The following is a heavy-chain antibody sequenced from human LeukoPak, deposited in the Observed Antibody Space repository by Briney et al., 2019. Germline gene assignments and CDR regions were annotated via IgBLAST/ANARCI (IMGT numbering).Heavy chain of an antibody. CDR1: GYTFTSYY. CDR3: ARAATNDAFDI. D-gene: IGHD2-15*01. Sequence: ASVKVSCKASGYTFTSYYMHWVRQAPGQGLEWMGIINPSGGSTSYAQKFQGRVTTTRDTSTSTVYMELSSLRSEDTAVYYCARAATNDAFDIWGQGTMVTVSS. J-gene: IGHJ3*02. CDR2: INPSGGST. V-gene: IGHV1-46*01.